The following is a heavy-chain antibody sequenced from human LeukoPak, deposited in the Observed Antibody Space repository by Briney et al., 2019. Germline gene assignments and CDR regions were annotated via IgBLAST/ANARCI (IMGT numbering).Heavy chain of an antibody. CDR2: IKQDGGEK. CDR1: GFTFSGHW. D-gene: IGHD1-26*01. J-gene: IGHJ4*02. CDR3: ARDKVVGATYFDY. V-gene: IGHV3-7*01. Sequence: GESLRLSCAGSGFTFSGHWMSWVRQAPGKGPEWVANIKQDGGEKYYVDSVKGRFTISRDNAKNSLYLQMNSLRAEDTAVYYCARDKVVGATYFDYWGQGILVTVSS.